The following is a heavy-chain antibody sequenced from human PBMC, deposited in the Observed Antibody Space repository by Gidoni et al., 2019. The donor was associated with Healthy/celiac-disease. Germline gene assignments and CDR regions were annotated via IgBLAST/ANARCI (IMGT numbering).Heavy chain of an antibody. V-gene: IGHV3-30*01. J-gene: IGHJ3*02. CDR2: ISYDGSNK. CDR1: GFPFSSYA. CDR3: ARDLDYYDSSGYYDAFDI. Sequence: QVQLVESGGGVVQPGRSLRLSCAASGFPFSSYALHWVRQAPGKGLEWVAVISYDGSNKYYADSVKGRFTISRDNSKNTLYLQMNSLRAEDTAVYYCARDLDYYDSSGYYDAFDIWGQGTMVTVSS. D-gene: IGHD3-22*01.